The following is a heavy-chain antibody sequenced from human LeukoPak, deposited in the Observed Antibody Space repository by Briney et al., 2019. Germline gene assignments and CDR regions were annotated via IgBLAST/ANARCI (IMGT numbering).Heavy chain of an antibody. J-gene: IGHJ4*02. CDR2: IIAYKDNT. V-gene: IGHV1-18*01. D-gene: IGHD2-8*01. Sequence: ASVKFSCKASGYTFTSYGSSWVRQASGQGLEWMGWIIAYKDNTNYAQKLQGRVTMTTDTSRSTASMELRSQRSDDTAVYYCARDGYGVSYCTNGVCYTGREDSDYWGQGTLVIVSS. CDR1: GYTFTSYG. CDR3: ARDGYGVSYCTNGVCYTGREDSDY.